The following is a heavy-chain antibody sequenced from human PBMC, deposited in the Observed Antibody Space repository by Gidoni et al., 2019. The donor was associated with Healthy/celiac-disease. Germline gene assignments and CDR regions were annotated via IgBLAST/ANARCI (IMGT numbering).Heavy chain of an antibody. J-gene: IGHJ6*02. V-gene: IGHV3-30*18. Sequence: QVQLVESGGGVVQPGRSLRLSCAASGFTFSSYGMHWVRQAPGKGLEWVAVISYDGRNKYYADSVKGRFTISRDNSKNTLYLQMNSLRAEDTAVYYCAKCRRTTVGAHAAYYYYGMDVWGQGTTVTVSS. CDR3: AKCRRTTVGAHAAYYYYGMDV. D-gene: IGHD4-17*01. CDR1: GFTFSSYG. CDR2: ISYDGRNK.